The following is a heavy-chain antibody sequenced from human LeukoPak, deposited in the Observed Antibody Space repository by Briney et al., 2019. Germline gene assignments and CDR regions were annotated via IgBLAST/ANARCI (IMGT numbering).Heavy chain of an antibody. CDR1: GGSISSYY. V-gene: IGHV4-59*01. CDR3: ARGKSLAYFDY. Sequence: SETLSLTCAVSGGSISSYYWSWIRQPPGKGLEWIGYIYYSGSTNYNPSLKSRVTISVNTSKNQFSLKLSSVTAADTAVYYCARGKSLAYFDYWGQGTLVTVSS. D-gene: IGHD3-16*01. CDR2: IYYSGST. J-gene: IGHJ4*02.